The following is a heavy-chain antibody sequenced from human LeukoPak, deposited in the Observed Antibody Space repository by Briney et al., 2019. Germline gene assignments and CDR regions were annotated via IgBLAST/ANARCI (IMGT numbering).Heavy chain of an antibody. J-gene: IGHJ6*03. CDR1: GYTFTGYY. CDR3: ARVKPYSSSWYGGGDYYYYYMDV. Sequence: ASVKVSCKASGYTFTGYYMHWVRQAPGQGLEWMGWINPNSGGTNYAQKFQGRVTMTRDTSISTAYMELSRLRSDDTAVYYCARVKPYSSSWYGGGDYYYYYMDVWGQGTLVTVSS. D-gene: IGHD6-13*01. V-gene: IGHV1-2*02. CDR2: INPNSGGT.